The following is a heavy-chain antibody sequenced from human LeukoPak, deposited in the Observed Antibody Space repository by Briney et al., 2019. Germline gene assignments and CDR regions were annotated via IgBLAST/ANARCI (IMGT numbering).Heavy chain of an antibody. D-gene: IGHD3-22*01. V-gene: IGHV1-69*10. CDR2: IIPILGIA. CDR3: ARGPHSSGYYVGDS. Sequence: ASVKVSCKASGGTFSSYAISWVRQAPGQGLEWMGGIIPILGIANYAQKFQGRVTITADKSTSTAYMELSSLRSEDTAVYYCARGPHSSGYYVGDSWGQGTLVTVSS. J-gene: IGHJ4*02. CDR1: GGTFSSYA.